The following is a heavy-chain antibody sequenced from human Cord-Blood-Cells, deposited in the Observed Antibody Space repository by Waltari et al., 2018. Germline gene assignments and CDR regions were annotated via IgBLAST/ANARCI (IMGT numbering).Heavy chain of an antibody. CDR1: GFTFSSYG. V-gene: IGHV3-30*18. CDR2: ISYDGSNK. CDR3: AKVRTSCFDY. Sequence: QVQLVESGGGVVQPGRSLRLSCAASGFTFSSYGMHWVRQAPGKGLEWVAVISYDGSNKYYADSVKGRFTISRDNSKNTLYLQMNSLRAEDTAVYYCAKVRTSCFDYWGQGTLVTVSS. D-gene: IGHD2-2*01. J-gene: IGHJ4*02.